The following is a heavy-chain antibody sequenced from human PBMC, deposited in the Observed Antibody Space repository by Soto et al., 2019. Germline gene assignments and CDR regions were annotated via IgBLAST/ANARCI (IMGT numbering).Heavy chain of an antibody. CDR1: GFSFSTYS. D-gene: IGHD2-2*01. Sequence: GGSLRLSCAASGFSFSTYSMNWVRQAPGKGLEWVSYISSGSSTIYYADSVKGRFTISRDNAKNSLYLQMDSLRAEDTAVYYATRSAYMDVWGTGTKVTVS. CDR3: TRSAYMDV. J-gene: IGHJ6*03. CDR2: ISSGSSTI. V-gene: IGHV3-48*01.